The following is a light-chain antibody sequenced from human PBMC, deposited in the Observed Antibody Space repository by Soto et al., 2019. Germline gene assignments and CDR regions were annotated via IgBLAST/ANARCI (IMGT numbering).Light chain of an antibody. V-gene: IGLV2-14*01. CDR1: SSDVGGYDF. Sequence: QLVLTQPASVSGSPGQSITISCTGSSSDVGGYDFVSWYQQHPGKVPKLMIYEVSNRPSGVSARFSGSKSGNTASLTISGLQAEDEADYYCSSYTSTSTLLFGGGTKLTVL. J-gene: IGLJ2*01. CDR3: SSYTSTSTLL. CDR2: EVS.